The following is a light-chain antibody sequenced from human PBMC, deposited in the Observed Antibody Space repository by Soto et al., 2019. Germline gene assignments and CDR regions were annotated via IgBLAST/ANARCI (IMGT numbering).Light chain of an antibody. CDR2: DAS. Sequence: EIVLKQSPDTLSLSPGERATLSCRASQSVKNNYLAWYQQKPGQAPRFLIYDASSRATGIPDRFSASGSGTDFTLTISRLEPEDFAVYYCQQYGSTPLTFGGGTKVDIK. CDR3: QQYGSTPLT. V-gene: IGKV3-20*01. CDR1: QSVKNNY. J-gene: IGKJ4*01.